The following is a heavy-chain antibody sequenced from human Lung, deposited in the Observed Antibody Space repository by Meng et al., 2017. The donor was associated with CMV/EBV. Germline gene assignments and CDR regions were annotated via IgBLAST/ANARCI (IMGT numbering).Heavy chain of an antibody. Sequence: SXTLSLTCIVSDGSISTYYWSWVRQSPVKGLESIGYIYKTGVTNYNPSLKGRATMSLDTSKNQFSLRLTSLTAAGTAVYYCAKTARIPTDWSQGTLVTVSS. CDR2: IYKTGVT. J-gene: IGHJ1*01. CDR3: AKTARIPTD. D-gene: IGHD1-14*01. V-gene: IGHV4-59*01. CDR1: DGSISTYY.